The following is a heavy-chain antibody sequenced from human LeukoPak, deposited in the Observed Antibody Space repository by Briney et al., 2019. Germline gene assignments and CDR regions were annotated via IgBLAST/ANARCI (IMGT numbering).Heavy chain of an antibody. Sequence: GGSLRLSCVASGFTFSSYWMSRVRQAPGKGLEWVANIKQDGSEENYVDSVKGRFTISRDNAKNSLYLQMNSLRAEDTAVYYCARGAHYYDSSGFYADFDHWGQGTLVTVSS. J-gene: IGHJ4*02. CDR1: GFTFSSYW. D-gene: IGHD3-22*01. CDR3: ARGAHYYDSSGFYADFDH. V-gene: IGHV3-7*01. CDR2: IKQDGSEE.